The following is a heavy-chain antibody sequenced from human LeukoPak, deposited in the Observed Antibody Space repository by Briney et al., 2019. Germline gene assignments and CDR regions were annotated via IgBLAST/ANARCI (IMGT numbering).Heavy chain of an antibody. CDR2: INPSGGST. J-gene: IGHJ3*02. Sequence: ASVKVSCKASGYTFTSYYMHWVRQAPGQGLECMGIINPSGGSTTYAQKFQGRVTMTRDTSTSTVYMELSSLRSEDTAVYYCASAYCSSTSCSDDAFDIWGQGQWSPSLQ. CDR3: ASAYCSSTSCSDDAFDI. D-gene: IGHD2-2*01. V-gene: IGHV1-46*01. CDR1: GYTFTSYY.